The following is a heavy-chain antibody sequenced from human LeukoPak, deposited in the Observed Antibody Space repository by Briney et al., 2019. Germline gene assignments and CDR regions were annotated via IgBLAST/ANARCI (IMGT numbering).Heavy chain of an antibody. CDR2: INPSGGST. J-gene: IGHJ4*02. CDR1: GYTFTSDY. Sequence: ASVNDSCMASGYTFTSDYMHWVRQAPGQGLEWMGIINPSGGSTSYAQKFQGRVTMTSDTSSSTAYMEVSSLRSDDTAVYYCATDYGDYESAYWGQGTRVT. CDR3: ATDYGDYESAY. V-gene: IGHV1-46*01. D-gene: IGHD4-17*01.